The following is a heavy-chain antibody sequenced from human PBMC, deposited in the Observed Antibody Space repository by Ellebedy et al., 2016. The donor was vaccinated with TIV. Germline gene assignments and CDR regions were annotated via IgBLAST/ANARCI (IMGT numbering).Heavy chain of an antibody. CDR3: ARGREGVTAGFY. CDR1: GFTVSSNY. J-gene: IGHJ4*02. CDR2: IYSGGST. D-gene: IGHD3-10*01. V-gene: IGHV3-66*01. Sequence: GESLKISCAASGFTVSSNYMSWVRQAPGKGLEWVSVIYSGGSTYYADSVKGRFSISRDNSKNTLYLQMNSLRAEDTAVYYSARGREGVTAGFYWGQGTLVTVSS.